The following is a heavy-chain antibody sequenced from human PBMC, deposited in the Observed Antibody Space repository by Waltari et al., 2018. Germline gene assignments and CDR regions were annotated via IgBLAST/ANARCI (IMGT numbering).Heavy chain of an antibody. V-gene: IGHV3-74*03. CDR1: DFFFPDSW. J-gene: IGHJ4*02. Sequence: EVQLVNSGGGLVQPGGSLRLSCAASDFFFPDSWLDWVRQAPGKGLVWVSRMKTDGTSITYADSVKGRFTISRDSAKNTYYLQMNSLRAEDTAVYYCTRNPGYWGQGTLVTVSS. CDR2: MKTDGTSI. CDR3: TRNPGY.